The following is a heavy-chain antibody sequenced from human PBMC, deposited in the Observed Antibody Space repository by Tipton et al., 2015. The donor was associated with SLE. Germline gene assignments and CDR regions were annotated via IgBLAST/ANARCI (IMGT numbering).Heavy chain of an antibody. CDR2: IRSDGSNR. D-gene: IGHD5-12*01. CDR1: TFTFSNYA. CDR3: ARESMTVGYELGAAFDR. Sequence: SLRLSCAASTFTFSNYAMHWVRQAPGKGLEWVALIRSDGSNRFYADSVQGRFFISRDNSKSELYLQMTSLRADDTAIYHCARESMTVGYELGAAFDRWGQGTMVTVS. J-gene: IGHJ3*01. V-gene: IGHV3-33*01.